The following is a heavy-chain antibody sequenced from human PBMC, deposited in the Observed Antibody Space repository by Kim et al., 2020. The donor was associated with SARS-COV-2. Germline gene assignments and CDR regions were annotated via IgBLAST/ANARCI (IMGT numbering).Heavy chain of an antibody. Sequence: GGSLRLSCSASGFIFSTYSMNWVRQSPGKGLEWISYVSIGSTGIYYADSVRGRFTISRDDATDSLSLEMNGLTDEDTALYYCARDHHYTFDVWGPGTMVT. CDR1: GFIFSTYS. V-gene: IGHV3-48*02. CDR3: ARDHHYTFDV. D-gene: IGHD3-10*01. CDR2: VSIGSTGI. J-gene: IGHJ3*01.